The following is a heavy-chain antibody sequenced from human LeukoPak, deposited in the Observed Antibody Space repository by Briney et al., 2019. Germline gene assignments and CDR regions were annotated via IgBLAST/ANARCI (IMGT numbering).Heavy chain of an antibody. CDR3: AREGGGSGLWYYDL. CDR1: GFTFGSYS. V-gene: IGHV3-64*02. D-gene: IGHD1-26*01. CDR2: IGGDGLTT. J-gene: IGHJ2*01. Sequence: GGSLRLSCAAWGFTFGSYSMHWVRQAPGKGPEFVSVIGGDGLTTFYADSVKDRFTISRDNSKSTLYLEMGSLRAEDMAVYYCAREGGGSGLWYYDLWGRGTLVTVSS.